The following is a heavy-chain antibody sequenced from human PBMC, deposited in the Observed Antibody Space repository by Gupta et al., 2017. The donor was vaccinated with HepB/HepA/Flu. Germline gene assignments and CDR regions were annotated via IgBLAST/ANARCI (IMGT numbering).Heavy chain of an antibody. CDR1: GFTFSDHG. V-gene: IGHV3-20*04. Sequence: DVQLGESGGGVVRPGGSLRLSCEVGGFTFSDHGMSWVRQVPGKGLEWVSSINWGGGRTGYADSVKGRFIISRDNAKNSLYLQMDSLRGEDTALYYCARPRGVFFFNIWGQGTMVTVSS. CDR3: ARPRGVFFFNI. CDR2: INWGGGRT. D-gene: IGHD3-3*01. J-gene: IGHJ3*02.